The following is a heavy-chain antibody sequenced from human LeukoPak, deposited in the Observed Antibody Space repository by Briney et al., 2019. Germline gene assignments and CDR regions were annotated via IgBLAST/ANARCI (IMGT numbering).Heavy chain of an antibody. J-gene: IGHJ3*02. CDR2: IYYSGST. CDR3: AKGPSYCSGLDAFDI. D-gene: IGHD3-10*01. Sequence: SETLSLTCTVSGVSISSYYWSWIRQPPGKGLEWIGYIYYSGSTNYNPSLKSRVTISVDTSKNQFSLKLSSVTAADTAVYYCAKGPSYCSGLDAFDIWGQGTMVTVSS. V-gene: IGHV4-59*08. CDR1: GVSISSYY.